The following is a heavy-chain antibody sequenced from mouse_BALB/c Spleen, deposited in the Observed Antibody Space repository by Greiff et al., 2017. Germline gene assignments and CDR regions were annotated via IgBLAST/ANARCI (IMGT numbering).Heavy chain of an antibody. CDR3: ARDPPSILLGAMDY. V-gene: IGHV2-9*02. Sequence: VQLQQSGPGLVAPSQSLSITCTVSGFSLTSYGVSWVRQPPGKGLEWLGVIWAGGSTNYNSALMSRLSISKDNSKSQVFLKMNSLQTDDTAMYYCARDPPSILLGAMDYWGQGTSVTVSS. CDR2: IWAGGST. D-gene: IGHD2-1*01. J-gene: IGHJ4*01. CDR1: GFSLTSYG.